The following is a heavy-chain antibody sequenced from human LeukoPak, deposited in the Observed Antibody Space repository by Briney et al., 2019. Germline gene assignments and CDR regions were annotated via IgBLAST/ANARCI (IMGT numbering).Heavy chain of an antibody. J-gene: IGHJ6*03. CDR3: ARARLTYCSGGSCYSGSYMDV. Sequence: ASVEVSCKASGYTFTGYYMHWVRQAPGQGLGWMGWINPNSGGTNYAQKFQGRVTMTRDTSISTAYMELSRLRSDDTAVYYCARARLTYCSGGSCYSGSYMDVWGKGTTVTVSS. CDR1: GYTFTGYY. D-gene: IGHD2-15*01. V-gene: IGHV1-2*02. CDR2: INPNSGGT.